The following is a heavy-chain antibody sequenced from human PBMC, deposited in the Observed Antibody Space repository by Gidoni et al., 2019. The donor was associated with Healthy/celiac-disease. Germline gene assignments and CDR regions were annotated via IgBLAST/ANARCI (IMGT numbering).Heavy chain of an antibody. CDR1: GFTFSSYS. Sequence: EVQLVESGGGLVKPGGSLRLSCAASGFTFSSYSMNWVRQAPGKGLEWVSSISSSSSYIYYADSVKGRFTISRDNAKNSLYLQMNSLRAEDTAVYYCARDRPPISQWELRGYYFDYWGQGTLVTVSS. V-gene: IGHV3-21*01. J-gene: IGHJ4*02. CDR2: ISSSSSYI. D-gene: IGHD1-26*01. CDR3: ARDRPPISQWELRGYYFDY.